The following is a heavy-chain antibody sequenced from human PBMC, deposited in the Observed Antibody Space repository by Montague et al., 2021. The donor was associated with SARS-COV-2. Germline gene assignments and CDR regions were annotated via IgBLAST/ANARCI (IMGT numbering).Heavy chain of an antibody. CDR1: GGPISSTNYY. CDR3: ACKTQGWNHWYYFDY. J-gene: IGHJ4*02. CDR2: INYRGTT. Sequence: SETLSLTCTVSGGPISSTNYYWGLIRQPPGKGLEWIGGINYRGTTHYNPSLKSRVTMSVDTSKNLLSLELSSVTAADTAMYYCACKTQGWNHWYYFDYWGQGTPVTVSS. D-gene: IGHD1-1*01. V-gene: IGHV4-39*01.